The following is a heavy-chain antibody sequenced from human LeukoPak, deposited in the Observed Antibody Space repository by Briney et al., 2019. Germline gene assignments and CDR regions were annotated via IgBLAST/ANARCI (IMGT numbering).Heavy chain of an antibody. V-gene: IGHV3-53*01. D-gene: IGHD3-3*01. Sequence: GGSLRLSCAASGFTVSSNYMSWVRQAPGKGLEWVSVIYSGGSTYYADSVKGRFTISRDNAKNSLYLQMNSLRAEDTAVYYCARPGRDHFGYYYYGMDVWGQGTTVTVSS. CDR2: IYSGGST. CDR1: GFTVSSNY. J-gene: IGHJ6*02. CDR3: ARPGRDHFGYYYYGMDV.